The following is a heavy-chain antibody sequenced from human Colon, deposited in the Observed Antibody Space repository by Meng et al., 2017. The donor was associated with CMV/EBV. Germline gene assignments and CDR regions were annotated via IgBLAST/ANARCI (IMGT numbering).Heavy chain of an antibody. CDR2: IYWDGVET. V-gene: IGHV3-23*03. Sequence: ESLKISCATSGFTLSSHALSWVRQAPGKGLEWVSVIYWDGVETYYADSVKGRFTISRDNSKNTLYLQMHSLRAEDTAVYYCAKGTGVTGFDYWGQGTLVTVSS. D-gene: IGHD4-23*01. J-gene: IGHJ4*02. CDR3: AKGTGVTGFDY. CDR1: GFTLSSHA.